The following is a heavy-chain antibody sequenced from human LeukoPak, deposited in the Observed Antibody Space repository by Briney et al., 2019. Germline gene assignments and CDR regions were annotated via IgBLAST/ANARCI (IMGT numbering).Heavy chain of an antibody. Sequence: GRSLRLSCVASGFTFKTYHMNWVRQAPGKGLEWLSGITSGGSVIYYADSVKGRFTISRDDAMNSVFLQMSGLTVDDTAVYYWARTRLADPGDDTSFGGTPFDSWGQGTLVIVSS. CDR1: GFTFKTYH. D-gene: IGHD3-16*01. CDR2: ITSGGSVI. V-gene: IGHV3-48*03. J-gene: IGHJ4*02. CDR3: ARTRLADPGDDTSFGGTPFDS.